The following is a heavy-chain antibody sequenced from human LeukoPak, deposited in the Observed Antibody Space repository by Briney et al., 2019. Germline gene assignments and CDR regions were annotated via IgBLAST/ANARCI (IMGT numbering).Heavy chain of an antibody. CDR3: ARAVTYYDYVWGSYRYNWFDP. Sequence: SQTLSLTCAVSGGSISIGGYSWSWIRQPPGKGMEWIGYIYHSGRTYYNPSLKSRVTISVDRSKNQFSLKLSSVTAADTAVYYCARAVTYYDYVWGSYRYNWFDPWGQGTLVTVSS. D-gene: IGHD3-16*02. J-gene: IGHJ5*02. V-gene: IGHV4-30-2*01. CDR1: GGSISIGGYS. CDR2: IYHSGRT.